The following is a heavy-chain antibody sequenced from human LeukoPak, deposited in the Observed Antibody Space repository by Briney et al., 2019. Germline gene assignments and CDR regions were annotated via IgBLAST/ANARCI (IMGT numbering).Heavy chain of an antibody. CDR2: ISGSGGST. CDR3: AKDPRAGGYYYYYYMDV. J-gene: IGHJ6*03. D-gene: IGHD3-16*01. Sequence: GGSLRLSCAASGFTFSSYAMSWVRQAPGKGLEWVSAISGSGGSTYYADSVKGRFTISRDNSKNTLYLQMNSLRAEDTAVYYCAKDPRAGGYYYYYYMDVWSKGTTVTVSS. V-gene: IGHV3-23*01. CDR1: GFTFSSYA.